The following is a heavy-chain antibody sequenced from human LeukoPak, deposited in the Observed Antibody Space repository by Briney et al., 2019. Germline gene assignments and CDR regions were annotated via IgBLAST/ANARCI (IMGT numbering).Heavy chain of an antibody. CDR1: GYSFTSYG. Sequence: ASVKVSCKASGYSFTSYGISWVRQAPGQGLEWMGWISAYNGNTNYAQKLQGRVTMTTDTSTSTAYMELRSLRSDDTAVYYCARVSRARDDAFDIWGQGTMVIVSS. CDR2: ISAYNGNT. D-gene: IGHD1-26*01. V-gene: IGHV1-18*01. CDR3: ARVSRARDDAFDI. J-gene: IGHJ3*02.